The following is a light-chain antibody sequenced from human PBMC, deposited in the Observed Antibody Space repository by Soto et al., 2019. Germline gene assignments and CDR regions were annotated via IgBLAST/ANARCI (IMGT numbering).Light chain of an antibody. CDR2: DAS. Sequence: EVVLTQSPVTLSLSPGERATLSCRASQNVSRYLAWYQQKPGQAPRLLIYDASNRAMGIPARFSGGGSGTDFTLTISSLEPADFAVYYCQQRSNWPPVTFGQGTRLEIK. CDR1: QNVSRY. V-gene: IGKV3-11*01. CDR3: QQRSNWPPVT. J-gene: IGKJ5*01.